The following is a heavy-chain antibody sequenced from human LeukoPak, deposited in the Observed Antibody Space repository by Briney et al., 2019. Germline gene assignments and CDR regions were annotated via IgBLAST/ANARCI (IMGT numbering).Heavy chain of an antibody. CDR1: GGSISSSSYY. D-gene: IGHD3-10*01. CDR2: IYYSGST. CDR3: AYSGYYYGSGSYTDYYYYYMDV. J-gene: IGHJ6*03. Sequence: SETLSLTCTVSGGSISSSSYYWCWIRQPPGTGLEWIGSIYYSGSTYYNPSLKSRVTISVDTSKNQFSLKLSSVTAADTAVYYCAYSGYYYGSGSYTDYYYYYMDVWGKGTTVTVSS. V-gene: IGHV4-39*01.